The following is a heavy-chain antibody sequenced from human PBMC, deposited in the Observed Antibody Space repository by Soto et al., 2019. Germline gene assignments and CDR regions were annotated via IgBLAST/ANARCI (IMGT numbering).Heavy chain of an antibody. CDR2: INGDGSST. CDR1: GFIFSSYW. J-gene: IGHJ4*02. CDR3: ARDISRAAAGLDY. V-gene: IGHV3-74*01. D-gene: IGHD6-13*01. Sequence: GSLRLSCAASGFIFSSYWMHWVRQAPGKGLVWVSRINGDGSSTSYADSVKGRFTISRDNAKNTLYLQMNSLRAEDTAVYYCARDISRAAAGLDYWGQGTLVTVSS.